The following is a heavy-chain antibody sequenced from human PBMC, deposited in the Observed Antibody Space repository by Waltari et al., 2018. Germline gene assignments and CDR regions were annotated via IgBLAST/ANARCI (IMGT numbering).Heavy chain of an antibody. CDR2: IYASGTT. Sequence: QVQLQESGPGLVKPSETLSLTCTVSGGSIRGYHWSWIRQAAEKRLEWIGRIYASGTTNYSPSLKSRVTMAVDTAKNQFSLNLRSLTAADTAIYYCARDEPEGYWDFWNGFSTWGQGTLITVSS. J-gene: IGHJ5*02. CDR1: GGSIRGYH. CDR3: ARDEPEGYWDFWNGFST. V-gene: IGHV4-4*07. D-gene: IGHD3-3*01.